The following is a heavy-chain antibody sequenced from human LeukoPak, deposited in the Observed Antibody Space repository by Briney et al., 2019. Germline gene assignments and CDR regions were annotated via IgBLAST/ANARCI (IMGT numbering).Heavy chain of an antibody. CDR2: MNANSVNT. D-gene: IGHD3-10*01. V-gene: IGHV1-8*01. Sequence: ASVNVSCKASGDTFTTYDINWVGQSAGQGGEGMGWMNANSVNTGYAQKLQGRVTMTRNTSTSTAYMELSSLRSEDTAVYYCARGRRGSRGFDYWGQGTLVTVSS. J-gene: IGHJ4*02. CDR3: ARGRRGSRGFDY. CDR1: GDTFTTYD.